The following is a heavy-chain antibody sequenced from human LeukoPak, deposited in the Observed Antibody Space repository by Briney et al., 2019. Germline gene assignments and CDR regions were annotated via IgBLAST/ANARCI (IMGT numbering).Heavy chain of an antibody. J-gene: IGHJ5*02. Sequence: GRSLRLPCAASGFTFSSYAMHWVRQAPGKGLEWVAVISYDGSNKYYADSVKGRFTISRDNAKNSLYLQMNSLRAEDTAVYYCARGDCSSTSCSTGRWFDPWGQGTLVTVSS. CDR1: GFTFSSYA. CDR3: ARGDCSSTSCSTGRWFDP. D-gene: IGHD2-2*01. V-gene: IGHV3-30-3*01. CDR2: ISYDGSNK.